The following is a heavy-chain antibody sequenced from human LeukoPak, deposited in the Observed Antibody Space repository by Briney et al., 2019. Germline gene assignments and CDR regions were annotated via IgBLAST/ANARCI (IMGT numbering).Heavy chain of an antibody. CDR3: ARGPYCSSTSCYPRYYFDY. J-gene: IGHJ4*02. CDR2: ICYSGST. D-gene: IGHD2-2*01. CDR1: GGSISSGDYY. Sequence: SETLSLTCTVSGGSISSGDYYWSWIRQPPGKGLEWIGCICYSGSTFYNPSLKSRVTISVDTSKNHFSLKLSSLTAADTAVYYCARGPYCSSTSCYPRYYFDYWGQGTLVTVSP. V-gene: IGHV4-30-4*01.